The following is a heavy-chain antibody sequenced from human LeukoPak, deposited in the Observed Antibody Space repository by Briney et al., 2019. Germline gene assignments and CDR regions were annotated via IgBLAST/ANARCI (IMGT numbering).Heavy chain of an antibody. CDR1: GGTFSSYA. CDR2: IIPIFGTA. D-gene: IGHD6-19*01. V-gene: IGHV1-69*05. J-gene: IGHJ4*02. CDR3: ARAHNSGYSSGWYYFDY. Sequence: SVKVSCKASGGTFSSYAISWVRQAPGQGLEWMGRIIPIFGTANYAQKFQGRVTITTDESTSTAYMELSSLRSEDTAVYYCARAHNSGYSSGWYYFDYWGQGTLATVSS.